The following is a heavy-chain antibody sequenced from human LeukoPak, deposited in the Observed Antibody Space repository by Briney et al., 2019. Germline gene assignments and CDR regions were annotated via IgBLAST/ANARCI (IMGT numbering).Heavy chain of an antibody. V-gene: IGHV4-59*11. Sequence: SETLSLTCSVSGGSISNHFWSWIRQPPGKGLEWIGYISYSGTTNYNPSLKGRLTISVDTSKNQFSLKLSSVTAADTAVYYCARDGYCTNGVCPIVTSAFDYWGQGTLVTVSS. D-gene: IGHD2-8*01. J-gene: IGHJ4*02. CDR1: GGSISNHF. CDR2: ISYSGTT. CDR3: ARDGYCTNGVCPIVTSAFDY.